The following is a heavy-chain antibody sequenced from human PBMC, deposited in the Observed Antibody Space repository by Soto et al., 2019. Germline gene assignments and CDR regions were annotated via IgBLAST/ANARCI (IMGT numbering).Heavy chain of an antibody. CDR1: GFTFSSYS. V-gene: IGHV3-21*01. D-gene: IGHD4-17*01. CDR2: ISSSSSYI. CDR3: ARDHFTVTTGEDFDY. Sequence: GGSLRLSCAASGFTFSSYSMNWVRQAPGKGLEWVSSISSSSSYIYYADSVKGRFTISRDNAKNSLYLQMNSLRAEDTAVYYCARDHFTVTTGEDFDYWGQGTLVTVSS. J-gene: IGHJ4*02.